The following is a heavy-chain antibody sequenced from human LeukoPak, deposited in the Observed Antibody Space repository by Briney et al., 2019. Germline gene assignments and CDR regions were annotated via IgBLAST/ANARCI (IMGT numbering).Heavy chain of an antibody. J-gene: IGHJ5*02. Sequence: SETLSLTCTVSGGSISSYYWGWIRQPPGKGLEWIGYIYYSGSTNYNPSLKSRVTISVDTSKNQFSLKLSSVTAADTAVYYCARDGDGYSLLGFDPWGQGTLVTVSS. V-gene: IGHV4-59*01. D-gene: IGHD5-24*01. CDR3: ARDGDGYSLLGFDP. CDR2: IYYSGST. CDR1: GGSISSYY.